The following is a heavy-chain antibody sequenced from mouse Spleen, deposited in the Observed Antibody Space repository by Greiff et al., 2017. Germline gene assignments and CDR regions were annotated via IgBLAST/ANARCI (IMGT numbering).Heavy chain of an antibody. V-gene: IGHV1-64*01. D-gene: IGHD1-1*01. CDR1: GYTFTSYW. Sequence: QVQLQQPGAELVKPGASVKLSCKASGYTFTSYWMHWVKQRPGQGLEWIGMIHPNSGSTNYNEKFKSKATLTVDKSSSTAYMQLSSLTSEDSAVYYCARNPTTVVATPFAYWGQGTLVTVSA. CDR2: IHPNSGST. J-gene: IGHJ3*01. CDR3: ARNPTTVVATPFAY.